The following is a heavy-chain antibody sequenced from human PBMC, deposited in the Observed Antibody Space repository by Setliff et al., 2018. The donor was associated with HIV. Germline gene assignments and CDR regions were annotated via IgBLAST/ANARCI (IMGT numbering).Heavy chain of an antibody. D-gene: IGHD1-26*01. CDR1: AGAIRSYY. CDR2: IFYGGST. CDR3: ARVRVGATDAFDI. V-gene: IGHV4-59*01. Sequence: SETLSLTCTVSAGAIRSYYWSWIRQSPGKGLEWIGYIFYGGSTSYAQKFQGRVTMTRDTSTSTVYMELSSLRSEDTAVYYCARVRVGATDAFDIWGQGTMVTVSS. J-gene: IGHJ3*02.